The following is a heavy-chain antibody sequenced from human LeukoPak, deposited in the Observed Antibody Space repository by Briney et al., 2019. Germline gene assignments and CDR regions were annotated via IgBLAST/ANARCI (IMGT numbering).Heavy chain of an antibody. D-gene: IGHD3-10*01. CDR3: ARASQVRGVTYYSMDV. CDR1: GGSFSGYY. Sequence: SETLSLTCAVYGGSFSGYYWSWIRQPPGKGLEWVGEINHSGSTNYNPSLKSRFTISVDTSNTQSSLKLSSVIAADTAVYYCARASQVRGVTYYSMDVWGQGTTVTVSS. J-gene: IGHJ6*02. CDR2: INHSGST. V-gene: IGHV4-34*01.